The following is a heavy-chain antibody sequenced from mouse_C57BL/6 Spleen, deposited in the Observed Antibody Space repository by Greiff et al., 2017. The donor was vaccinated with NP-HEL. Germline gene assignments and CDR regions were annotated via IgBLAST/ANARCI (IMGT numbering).Heavy chain of an antibody. V-gene: IGHV1-55*01. J-gene: IGHJ3*01. D-gene: IGHD1-1*01. CDR2: IYPGSGST. CDR3: ARYYYGSSPWFAY. CDR1: GYTFTSYW. Sequence: QVQPQQPGAELVKPGASVKMSCKASGYTFTSYWITWVKQRPGQGLEWIGDIYPGSGSTNYNEKFKSKATLTVDTSSSTAYMQLSSLTSEDSAVYYCARYYYGSSPWFAYWGQGTLVTVSA.